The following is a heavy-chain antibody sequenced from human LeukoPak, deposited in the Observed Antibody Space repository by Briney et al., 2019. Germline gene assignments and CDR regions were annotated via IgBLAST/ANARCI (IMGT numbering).Heavy chain of an antibody. V-gene: IGHV4-61*02. CDR2: IYTSGST. CDR3: ARSLVVAARTPFDY. Sequence: SQTLSLTCTVSGGSISSGSYYWSWIRQPAGKGLEWIGRIYTSGSTNYNPSLKSRVTISVDTSKNQFSLKLSSVTAADTAVYYCARSLVVAARTPFDYWGQGTLVTVSS. J-gene: IGHJ4*02. D-gene: IGHD2-15*01. CDR1: GGSISSGSYY.